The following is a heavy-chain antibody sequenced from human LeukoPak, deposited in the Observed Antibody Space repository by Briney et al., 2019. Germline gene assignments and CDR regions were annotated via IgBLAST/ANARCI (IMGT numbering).Heavy chain of an antibody. Sequence: ASVKVSCKASGYTFTGYYMHWVRQAPGQGLEWMGWMNPNSGNTGYAQKFQGGVTMTGDTSISTAYMELSSLISEDTAVYYCAETHGVPWGQGTLVTVSS. V-gene: IGHV1-8*02. D-gene: IGHD2-8*01. J-gene: IGHJ4*02. CDR2: MNPNSGNT. CDR3: AETHGVP. CDR1: GYTFTGYY.